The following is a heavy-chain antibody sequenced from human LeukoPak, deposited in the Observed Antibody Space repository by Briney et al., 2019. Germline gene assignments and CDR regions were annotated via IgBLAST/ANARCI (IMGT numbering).Heavy chain of an antibody. V-gene: IGHV1-8*01. CDR1: GYTFTSYD. J-gene: IGHJ4*02. CDR3: ARGLTTEYSSSSLDFDY. D-gene: IGHD6-6*01. CDR2: MNPNSGNT. Sequence: GASVKVSCKAPGYTFTSYDINWVRQATGQGLEWMGWMNPNSGNTGYAQKFQGRVTMTRNTSISTAYMELSSLRSEDTAVYYCARGLTTEYSSSSLDFDYWGQGTLVTVSS.